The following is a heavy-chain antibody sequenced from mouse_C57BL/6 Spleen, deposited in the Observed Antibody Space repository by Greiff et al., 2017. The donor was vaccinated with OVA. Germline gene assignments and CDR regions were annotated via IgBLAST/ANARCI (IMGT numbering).Heavy chain of an antibody. CDR3: ARPYGSSYVGY. CDR1: GFTFSSYT. D-gene: IGHD1-1*01. J-gene: IGHJ2*01. V-gene: IGHV5-9*01. Sequence: EVMLVESGGGLVKPGGSLKLSCAASGFTFSSYTMSWVRQTPEKRLEWVATISGGGGNTYYPDSVKGRFTISRDNAKNTLYLQMSSLRSEDTALYYCARPYGSSYVGYWGQGTTLTVSS. CDR2: ISGGGGNT.